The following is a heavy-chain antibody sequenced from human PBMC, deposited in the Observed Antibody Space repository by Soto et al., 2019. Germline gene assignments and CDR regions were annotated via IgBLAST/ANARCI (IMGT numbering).Heavy chain of an antibody. CDR3: VRFGGAAAGPGDY. Sequence: HPGGSLRLSCVASEFTFSSYEMNWVRQAPGKGLERVSYISSSGTTIYYTDSVKGRFTISRDNAKKSLYLQMHSLRAEDTAVYYCVRFGGAAAGPGDYWGQGTLVTVSS. D-gene: IGHD6-13*01. J-gene: IGHJ4*02. CDR1: EFTFSSYE. CDR2: ISSSGTTI. V-gene: IGHV3-48*03.